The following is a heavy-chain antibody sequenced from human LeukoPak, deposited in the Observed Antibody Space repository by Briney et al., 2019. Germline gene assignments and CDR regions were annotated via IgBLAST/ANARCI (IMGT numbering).Heavy chain of an antibody. J-gene: IGHJ4*02. CDR1: GFTFSSYW. CDR3: ASPGRVGGIAALDY. Sequence: GGSLRLSCAASGFTFSSYWMSWVRQAPGKGLEWVASIKQDGSEKYYVDSVKGRFTISRDNSKNTLYLQMNSLRAEDTAVYYCASPGRVGGIAALDYWGQGTLVTVSS. CDR2: IKQDGSEK. D-gene: IGHD6-6*01. V-gene: IGHV3-7*01.